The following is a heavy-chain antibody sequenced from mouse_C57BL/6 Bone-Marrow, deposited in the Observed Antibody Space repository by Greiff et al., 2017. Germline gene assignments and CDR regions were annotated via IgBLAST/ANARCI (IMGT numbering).Heavy chain of an antibody. D-gene: IGHD1-1*01. V-gene: IGHV1-64*01. CDR1: GYTFTSYW. CDR3: ARSPITTVVNFDY. J-gene: IGHJ2*01. Sequence: QVQLQQPRAELVKPGASVKLSCKASGYTFTSYWMHWVKQRPGQGLEWIGMIHPNSGSTNYNEKFKSKATLTVDKSSSTAYMQLSSLTSEDSAVYYCARSPITTVVNFDYWGQGTTLTVSS. CDR2: IHPNSGST.